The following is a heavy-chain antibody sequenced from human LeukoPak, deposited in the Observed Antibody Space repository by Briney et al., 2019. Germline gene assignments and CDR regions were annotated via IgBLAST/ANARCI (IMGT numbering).Heavy chain of an antibody. J-gene: IGHJ5*02. CDR3: ARRWLNIVVVTARFDP. V-gene: IGHV4-38-2*02. D-gene: IGHD2-21*02. Sequence: NPSETLSLTCTVSDYSINSGYYWDWIRQPPGKGLEWIGSIYHSGSTYYNPSLKSRVTISVDTSKNQFSLKLSSVTAADTAVYYCARRWLNIVVVTARFDPWGQGTLVTVSS. CDR1: DYSINSGYY. CDR2: IYHSGST.